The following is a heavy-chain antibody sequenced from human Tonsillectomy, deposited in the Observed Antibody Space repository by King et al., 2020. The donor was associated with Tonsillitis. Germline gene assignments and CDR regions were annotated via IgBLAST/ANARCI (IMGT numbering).Heavy chain of an antibody. J-gene: IGHJ4*02. Sequence: VQLVESGGGVVQPGRSLRLSCAASGFTFSSYGMHWVRQAPGKGLVWVAVISYDGSNKYYADSVKGRFTISRDNSKNSLYLQMNSLRAEDTAVYYCAKDQAGIDYWGQGTLVTVSS. CDR2: ISYDGSNK. V-gene: IGHV3-30*18. CDR1: GFTFSSYG. D-gene: IGHD6-13*01. CDR3: AKDQAGIDY.